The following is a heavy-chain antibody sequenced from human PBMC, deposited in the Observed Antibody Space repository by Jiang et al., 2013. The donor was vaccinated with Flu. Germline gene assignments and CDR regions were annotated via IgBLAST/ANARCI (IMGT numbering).Heavy chain of an antibody. J-gene: IGHJ1*01. CDR3: ATFGDYHDGSVYLEYFQH. CDR1: GYSFNSNV. Sequence: SGAEVKKPGASVKVSCKTSGYSFNSNVINWVRQAPGQGLEWLGWVSPYNGNTNYIQKIQDRVSMTTDTSTNTAYLELRSLRSDDTAIYFCATFGDYHDGSVYLEYFQHWGQGTLVTVSS. V-gene: IGHV1-18*01. D-gene: IGHD3-22*01. CDR2: VSPYNGNT.